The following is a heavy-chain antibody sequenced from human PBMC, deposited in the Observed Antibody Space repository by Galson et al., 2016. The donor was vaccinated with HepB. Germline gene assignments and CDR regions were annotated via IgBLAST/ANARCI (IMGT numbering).Heavy chain of an antibody. V-gene: IGHV1-46*01. J-gene: IGHJ5*02. CDR2: LNPSGGGT. CDR1: GYSFTNYF. Sequence: SVKVSCKASGYSFTNYFMHWLRQAPGQGLEWMGILNPSGGGTRYAQTFPGRVIMTRDTSSNTVYMELSSLRSDDTAIYFCARDRRYCSTFSCPNWFDPWGQGTLVTVSS. D-gene: IGHD2-2*01. CDR3: ARDRRYCSTFSCPNWFDP.